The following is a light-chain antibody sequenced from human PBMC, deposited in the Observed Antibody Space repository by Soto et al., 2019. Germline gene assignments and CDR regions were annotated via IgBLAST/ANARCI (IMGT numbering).Light chain of an antibody. V-gene: IGKV1-9*01. J-gene: IGKJ2*01. CDR1: QGSSSY. Sequence: DIQLTQSPSFLSASVGDRVTITCRASQGSSSYLAWYQQKPGKAPKLLIYSASTLESGVPSRFSGSGSGTECTLTSSPLQPEDFATYYCLQLNSSPYTFGQGTKLEIK. CDR3: LQLNSSPYT. CDR2: SAS.